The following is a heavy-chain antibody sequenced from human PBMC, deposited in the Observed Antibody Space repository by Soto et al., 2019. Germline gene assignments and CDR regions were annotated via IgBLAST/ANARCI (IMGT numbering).Heavy chain of an antibody. D-gene: IGHD3-22*01. Sequence: EVQLVESGGGLVQPGGSLKLSCAASGFTFSGSAMHWVRQASGKGLEWVGRIRSKANSYATAYAASVKGRFTISRDDSKNTAYLQMNSLKTEDTAVYYCTRRHYDSCGYSDYWGQGTLVTVSS. CDR3: TRRHYDSCGYSDY. CDR1: GFTFSGSA. J-gene: IGHJ4*02. CDR2: IRSKANSYAT. V-gene: IGHV3-73*01.